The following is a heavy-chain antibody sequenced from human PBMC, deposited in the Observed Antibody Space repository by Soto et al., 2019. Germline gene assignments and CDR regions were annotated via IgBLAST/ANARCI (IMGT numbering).Heavy chain of an antibody. CDR2: IWYDGSTQ. Sequence: SLRLSFAVSGFNCSYYGMQWVRQAPGKGLEGLTVIWYDGSTQHYAESVKGRFTISRDNSRNTLSLQMHSLRADDTAIYYCAKSYDYGEYVDYWGKGTMVTVSS. D-gene: IGHD4-17*01. J-gene: IGHJ4*02. CDR3: AKSYDYGEYVDY. CDR1: GFNCSYYG. V-gene: IGHV3-33*06.